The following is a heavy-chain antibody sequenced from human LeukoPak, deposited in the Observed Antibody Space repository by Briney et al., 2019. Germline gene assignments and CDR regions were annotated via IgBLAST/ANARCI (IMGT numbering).Heavy chain of an antibody. V-gene: IGHV4-30-4*01. CDR3: ARAPTEWYYGSESYYYYGMDV. Sequence: PSETLSLTCTVSGGSISSGDYYWSWIRQPPGKGLEWLGYIYYSGSTYYNPSLKSRVTISVDTSKNQFSLKLSSVTAADTAVYYCARAPTEWYYGSESYYYYGMDVWGQGTTVPVSS. D-gene: IGHD3-10*01. CDR2: IYYSGST. CDR1: GGSISSGDYY. J-gene: IGHJ6*02.